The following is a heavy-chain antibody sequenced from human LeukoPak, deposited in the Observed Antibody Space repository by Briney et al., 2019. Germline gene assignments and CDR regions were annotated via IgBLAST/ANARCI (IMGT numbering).Heavy chain of an antibody. Sequence: GGSLRLSCTASGLSFSGQWMNWVRQSPGQGLEWVANIKYGGSEKYYVDSVKGRFTISREDAKNSLSLQMDSVRPEDTAVYYCAFNNNFKYWGQGTLVIVSS. V-gene: IGHV3-7*01. J-gene: IGHJ4*02. D-gene: IGHD1/OR15-1a*01. CDR2: IKYGGSEK. CDR1: GLSFSGQW. CDR3: AFNNNFKY.